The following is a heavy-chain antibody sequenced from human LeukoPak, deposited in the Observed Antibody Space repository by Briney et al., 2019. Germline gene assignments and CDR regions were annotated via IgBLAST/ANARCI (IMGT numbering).Heavy chain of an antibody. D-gene: IGHD3-10*01. Sequence: ASETLSLTCTVSGGSISSGSYYWSWIRQPAGKGLEWIGRIYFSGDTNYNPSLKSRVTMSVDTSKNQFSLKLTSVSAADTAVYYCVKEELLYFGASKIRGFDSWGQGTLVTVFS. CDR1: GGSISSGSYY. V-gene: IGHV4-61*02. CDR3: VKEELLYFGASKIRGFDS. J-gene: IGHJ4*02. CDR2: IYFSGDT.